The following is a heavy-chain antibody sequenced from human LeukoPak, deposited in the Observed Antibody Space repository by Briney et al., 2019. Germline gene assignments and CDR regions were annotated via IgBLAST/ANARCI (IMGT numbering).Heavy chain of an antibody. CDR3: AKGGVRPVTTGDY. CDR2: ISESGGST. Sequence: GGSLRLSCAASGFTFTSYAMSWVRQAPGKGPEWVSGISESGGSTYYVDSVKGRFTISRDNSKNTVYLQMSSLRAEDTAIYYCAKGGVRPVTTGDYWGQGTLVTVSS. J-gene: IGHJ4*02. CDR1: GFTFTSYA. D-gene: IGHD4-17*01. V-gene: IGHV3-23*01.